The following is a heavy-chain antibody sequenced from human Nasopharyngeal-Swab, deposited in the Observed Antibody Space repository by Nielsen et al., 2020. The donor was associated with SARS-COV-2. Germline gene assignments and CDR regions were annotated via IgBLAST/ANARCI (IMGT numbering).Heavy chain of an antibody. V-gene: IGHV3-23*01. CDR3: ARDGVVIAKGVFVY. Sequence: GESLKISCAASGFTFSSYAMSWVRQAPGKGLEWVSAISGSGGSTYYADSVKGRFTISRDNSKNTLYLQMNSLRAEDTAVYYCARDGVVIAKGVFVYWGQGTLVTVSS. J-gene: IGHJ4*02. CDR2: ISGSGGST. D-gene: IGHD2-21*01. CDR1: GFTFSSYA.